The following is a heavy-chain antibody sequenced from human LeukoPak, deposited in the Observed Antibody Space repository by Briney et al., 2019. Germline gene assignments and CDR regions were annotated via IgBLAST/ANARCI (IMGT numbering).Heavy chain of an antibody. CDR2: IYPGDSGT. Sequence: PGESLKISCKGSGYSFTSYWIGWVRQMPGKGLEWMGIIYPGDSGTRYSPSFQGQVTISADKSISTAYLQWSSLKASDTAMYYCARCFYGHYGYLLNWGQGALVTVSS. CDR3: ARCFYGHYGYLLN. D-gene: IGHD5-18*01. J-gene: IGHJ4*02. V-gene: IGHV5-51*01. CDR1: GYSFTSYW.